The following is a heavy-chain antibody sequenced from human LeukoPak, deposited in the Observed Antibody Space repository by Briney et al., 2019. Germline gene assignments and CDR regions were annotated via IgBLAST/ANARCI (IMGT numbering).Heavy chain of an antibody. CDR3: ARGLGAGEAVDY. CDR1: GFTFSSYA. D-gene: IGHD1-26*01. J-gene: IGHJ4*01. V-gene: IGHV3-30-3*01. CDR2: ISYDGSNR. Sequence: GRSLRLSCAASGFTFSSYAMHWVRQAPGKGLEWVAVISYDGSNRYYADSVKGRFTISRDNSKNTLYLQMNSLRAEDTAVYYCARGLGAGEAVDYWGQEPWSPSPQ.